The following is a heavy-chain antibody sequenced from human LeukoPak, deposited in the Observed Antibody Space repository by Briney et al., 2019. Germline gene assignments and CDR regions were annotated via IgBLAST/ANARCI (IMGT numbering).Heavy chain of an antibody. CDR3: AKVERLFYYGMDV. CDR1: GFTFSSYA. V-gene: IGHV3-23*01. Sequence: GGSLRLSCAASGFTFSSYAMSWVRQAPGKGLEWVSAISGSGGSTYYADSVKGRFTISRDNSKNTLYLQMNSLRAEDTAVYYYAKVERLFYYGMDVWGQGTTVTVSS. J-gene: IGHJ6*02. D-gene: IGHD1-1*01. CDR2: ISGSGGST.